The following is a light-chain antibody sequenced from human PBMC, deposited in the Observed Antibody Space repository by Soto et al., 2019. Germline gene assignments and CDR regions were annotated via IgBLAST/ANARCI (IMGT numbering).Light chain of an antibody. CDR3: QQRVYT. J-gene: IGKJ2*01. CDR1: QSVSSY. V-gene: IGKV3-11*01. CDR2: DAS. Sequence: EIVLTQSPATLSLSPGERATLSCRASQSVSSYLAWYQQKPGHAPRLLIYDASSSATGIPARFSGGGSGTDITLPISSLEPEDFAVYYCQQRVYTFGQGTKLEIK.